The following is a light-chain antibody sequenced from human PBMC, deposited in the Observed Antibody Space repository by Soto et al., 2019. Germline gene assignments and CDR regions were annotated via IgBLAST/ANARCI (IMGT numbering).Light chain of an antibody. Sequence: EIVMTQSPATLSVSPGERATLSCRASQSVSSNLAWYQQKPGQAPRLLIYGAFTRATCIPARFSGSGSGTEFTLTISSLQSEDFAVYYCQQYNNWPLTFGGGTKVEIK. CDR2: GAF. J-gene: IGKJ4*01. CDR1: QSVSSN. CDR3: QQYNNWPLT. V-gene: IGKV3-15*01.